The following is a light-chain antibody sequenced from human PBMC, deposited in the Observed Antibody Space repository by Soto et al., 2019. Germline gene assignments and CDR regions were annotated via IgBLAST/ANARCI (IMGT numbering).Light chain of an antibody. CDR1: NIGSRS. CDR2: DDD. Sequence: ELTRPPSVSVAPGQTARFACGGNNIGSRSVHWYQQRPGQAPILVVFDDDDRPSGIPERFSGSNSGNTATLTIIRVEAGDEADYYCQVWDTSIYQYVFGSGTKVTVL. CDR3: QVWDTSIYQYV. V-gene: IGLV3-21*02. J-gene: IGLJ1*01.